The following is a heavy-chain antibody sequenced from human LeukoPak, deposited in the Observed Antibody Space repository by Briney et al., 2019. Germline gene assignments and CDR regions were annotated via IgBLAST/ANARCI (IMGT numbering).Heavy chain of an antibody. CDR3: AKDGGGYCTSSSCAGSWFDP. CDR2: IWYEGNHK. V-gene: IGHV3-33*06. D-gene: IGHD2-2*03. Sequence: GGSLRLSCEASGFTFTTYGMHWVRQAPGKGREWVAVIWYEGNHKYYADSVKGRFTISRDNSKNTLYLQMNNLRVEDTAVYFCAKDGGGYCTSSSCAGSWFDPWGQGTLVTVSS. CDR1: GFTFTTYG. J-gene: IGHJ5*02.